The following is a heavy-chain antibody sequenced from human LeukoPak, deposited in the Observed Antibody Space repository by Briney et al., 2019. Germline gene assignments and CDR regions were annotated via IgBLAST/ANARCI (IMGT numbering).Heavy chain of an antibody. Sequence: PGGSLRLSCSASGFTFSSYSMNWVRQAPGKGLEWVSYINSSSSTIYYADSVKGRFTISRDNAKNSLYLQMNSLRAEDTAVYYCARDPYDFWSGPLDAFDIWGQGTMVTVSS. J-gene: IGHJ3*02. V-gene: IGHV3-48*01. CDR2: INSSSSTI. D-gene: IGHD3-3*01. CDR1: GFTFSSYS. CDR3: ARDPYDFWSGPLDAFDI.